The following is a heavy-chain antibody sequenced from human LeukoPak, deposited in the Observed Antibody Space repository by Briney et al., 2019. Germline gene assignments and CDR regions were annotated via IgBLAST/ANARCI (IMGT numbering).Heavy chain of an antibody. Sequence: ASVKVSCKASGYTFTSYGISWVRQAPGQGLEWMGWISAYNGNTNYAQKLQGRVTMTTDTSTSTAYMELRSLRSDDTAVYYCARSEDYYGSGSYSYWGQGTLVTVSS. CDR3: ARSEDYYGSGSYSY. J-gene: IGHJ4*02. CDR1: GYTFTSYG. D-gene: IGHD3-10*01. CDR2: ISAYNGNT. V-gene: IGHV1-18*01.